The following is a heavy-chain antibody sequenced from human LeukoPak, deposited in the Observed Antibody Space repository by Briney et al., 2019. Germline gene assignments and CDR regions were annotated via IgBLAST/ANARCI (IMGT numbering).Heavy chain of an antibody. D-gene: IGHD3-22*01. V-gene: IGHV3-30*04. CDR1: GFIFSNYA. CDR3: ARDSPYYYDSSGYFPY. CDR2: ISYDGSNK. Sequence: GRSLRLSCAASGFIFSNYAMHWVRQAPGKGLEWVAVISYDGSNKYYAESVKGRFTISRDNSKNTLYLQMNSLRAEDTAVYYCARDSPYYYDSSGYFPYWGQGTLVTVSS. J-gene: IGHJ4*02.